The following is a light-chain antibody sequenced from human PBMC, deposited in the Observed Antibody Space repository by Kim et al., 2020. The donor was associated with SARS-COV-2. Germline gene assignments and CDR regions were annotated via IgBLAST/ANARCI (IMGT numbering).Light chain of an antibody. CDR2: DTS. V-gene: IGLV7-46*01. J-gene: IGLJ3*02. Sequence: QAVVTQESSLTVSPGGTVTLTCGASTGPVTSGLYPYWFQQKPGQAPRTLIYDTSNKHSWTPARFSGSLLGGKAALTLSGAQPEDEADYYCMFSYDGAGVFGGGTQLTVL. CDR1: TGPVTSGLY. CDR3: MFSYDGAGV.